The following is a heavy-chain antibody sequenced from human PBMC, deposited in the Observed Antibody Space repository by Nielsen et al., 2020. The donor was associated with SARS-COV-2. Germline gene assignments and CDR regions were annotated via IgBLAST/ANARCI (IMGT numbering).Heavy chain of an antibody. D-gene: IGHD3-10*01. CDR2: IDTNIGKP. V-gene: IGHV7-4-1*02. CDR3: ARENSGPGGTASYGMDL. Sequence: ASVKVSCKASGYSFSRYPMNWVRQAPGQGLEWMGWIDTNIGKPTPAQGFTGRFVFSSDISVSTASLQISTLRAEDTAVYYCARENSGPGGTASYGMDLWGQGTTVTVSS. CDR1: GYSFSRYP. J-gene: IGHJ6*02.